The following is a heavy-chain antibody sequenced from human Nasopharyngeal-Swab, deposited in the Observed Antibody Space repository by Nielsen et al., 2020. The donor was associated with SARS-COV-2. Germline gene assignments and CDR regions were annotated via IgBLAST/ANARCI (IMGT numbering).Heavy chain of an antibody. CDR2: ITSGNSV. D-gene: IGHD5-12*01. J-gene: IGHJ4*02. Sequence: GESLKISCAASGFIFSSFAMTWVRQAPGKGLQWISYITSGNSVQYADSVRGRFTISRDNAKNSLYLQMNSLTAEDTAVYYCARERGGGYGDYWGQGILVTVSS. V-gene: IGHV3-48*04. CDR1: GFIFSSFA. CDR3: ARERGGGYGDY.